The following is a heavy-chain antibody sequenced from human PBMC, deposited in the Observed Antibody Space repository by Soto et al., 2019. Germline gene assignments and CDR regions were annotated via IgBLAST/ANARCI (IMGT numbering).Heavy chain of an antibody. J-gene: IGHJ4*02. CDR2: ITSSSRDT. V-gene: IGHV3-21*01. CDR1: GFPFSTYN. CDR3: ARPYSGSYSFDY. D-gene: IGHD1-26*01. Sequence: GSLRLSCAASGFPFSTYNMNWVRQAPGKGLEWVSSITSSSRDTYYADSVKGRFTISRDNAKNSLYLHMSSLRAEDTAVYYCARPYSGSYSFDYWGQGTLVTVSS.